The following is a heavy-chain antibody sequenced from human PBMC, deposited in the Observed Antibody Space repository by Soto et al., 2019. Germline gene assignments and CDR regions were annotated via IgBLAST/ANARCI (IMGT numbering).Heavy chain of an antibody. CDR1: GFTVSTKY. CDR2: IYSGGST. D-gene: IGHD2-2*01. CDR3: AREGYFFSTSCYASALDY. Sequence: GGSLRLSCAASGFTVSTKYMTWVRQAPGKGLEWVSVIYSGGSTYYADSVRGRFTISRDNSKNTVNLQMNSLRAEDTAVYCGAREGYFFSTSCYASALDYWGQGTLVTVSS. J-gene: IGHJ4*02. V-gene: IGHV3-66*01.